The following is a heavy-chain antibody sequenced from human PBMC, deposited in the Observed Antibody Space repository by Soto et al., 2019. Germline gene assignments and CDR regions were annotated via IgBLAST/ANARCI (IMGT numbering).Heavy chain of an antibody. CDR2: INAGNGNT. CDR1: GYTFTSYA. CDR3: ARDNYGDYVFDY. J-gene: IGHJ4*02. V-gene: IGHV1-3*01. D-gene: IGHD4-17*01. Sequence: ASVKVSCKASGYTFTSYAMHWVRQAPGQRLEWMGWINAGNGNTKYSQKFQGRVTIARDTSASTAYMEPSSLRSEDTAVYYCARDNYGDYVFDYWGQGTLVTVSS.